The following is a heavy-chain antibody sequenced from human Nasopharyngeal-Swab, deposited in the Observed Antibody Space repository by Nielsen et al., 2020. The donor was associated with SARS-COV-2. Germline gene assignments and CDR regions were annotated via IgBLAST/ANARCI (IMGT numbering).Heavy chain of an antibody. J-gene: IGHJ3*02. D-gene: IGHD3-22*01. CDR1: GFTFSNAW. CDR3: PTSGYDSTSDAFDI. V-gene: IGHV3-15*01. Sequence: GESLKISCEASGFTFSNAWMSWVRQAPGKGLEWVGRIKSKTDGGTTDYAAPVKGRFTISRDDSKDTLYLQMNSLKTEDTAVYYCPTSGYDSTSDAFDIWGQGTMVTVSS. CDR2: IKSKTDGGTT.